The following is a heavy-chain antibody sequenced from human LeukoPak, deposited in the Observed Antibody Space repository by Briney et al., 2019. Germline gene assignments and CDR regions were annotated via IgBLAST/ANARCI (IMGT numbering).Heavy chain of an antibody. CDR1: GYTFTNYG. V-gene: IGHV1-18*01. CDR3: ARDYSRVAAPYYFDS. Sequence: ASVKVSCKASGYTFTNYGMSWVRQAPGQGLEWMGCISAYDGSTNYAQKLQGRVTMTTDTSTSTAYMELRSLRSDDAAVYFCARDYSRVAAPYYFDSWGQGTLDTVSS. D-gene: IGHD6-6*01. J-gene: IGHJ4*02. CDR2: ISAYDGST.